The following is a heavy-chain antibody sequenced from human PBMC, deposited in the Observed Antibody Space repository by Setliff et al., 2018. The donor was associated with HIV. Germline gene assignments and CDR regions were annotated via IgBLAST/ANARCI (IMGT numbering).Heavy chain of an antibody. V-gene: IGHV4-39*01. CDR1: GGSISSRSYY. CDR2: ISYSGNT. J-gene: IGHJ3*02. CDR3: ARQSGYTRGWDIFGVVAGSFDI. D-gene: IGHD3-3*01. Sequence: SETLSLTCSVSGGSISSRSYYWGWIRQPPGKGLEWIGTISYSGNTYYRPSLKSRVTISVDTSKNQFSLRLNSVTAADTAVYYCARQSGYTRGWDIFGVVAGSFDIWVLGTMVTVSS.